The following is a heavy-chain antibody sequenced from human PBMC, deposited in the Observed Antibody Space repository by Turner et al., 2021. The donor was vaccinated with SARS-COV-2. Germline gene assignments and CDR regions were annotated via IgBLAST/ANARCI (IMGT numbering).Heavy chain of an antibody. CDR3: ASRRGGSAAYNP. D-gene: IGHD6-13*01. CDR2: IYYSGST. V-gene: IGHV4-39*01. Sequence: QLQLQESGPGLVKPSETLSVTCTFSGGSINTSPYYWGWIRQHPGKGLAWIGNIYYSGSTYYNPSLKSRIIISIDTSKNQFSLQVTSVTAADTAIYYCASRRGGSAAYNPWGQGTLVTVSS. J-gene: IGHJ5*02. CDR1: GGSINTSPYY.